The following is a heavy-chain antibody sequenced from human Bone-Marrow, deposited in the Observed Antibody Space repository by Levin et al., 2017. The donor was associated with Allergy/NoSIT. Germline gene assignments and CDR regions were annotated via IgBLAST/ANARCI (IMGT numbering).Heavy chain of an antibody. J-gene: IGHJ4*02. Sequence: ASVKVSCKVSGHTLTELSVHWVRQALGKGLEWMGGSYPENGERTYAQKFQGRITMTEDTSADTAYMELSSLTSEDTAVYYCATFSISGVVISSLDFWGQGALVTVSS. D-gene: IGHD3-3*01. V-gene: IGHV1-24*01. CDR1: GHTLTELS. CDR2: SYPENGER. CDR3: ATFSISGVVISSLDF.